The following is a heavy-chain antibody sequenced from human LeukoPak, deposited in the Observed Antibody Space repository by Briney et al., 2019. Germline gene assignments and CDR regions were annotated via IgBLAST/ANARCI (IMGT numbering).Heavy chain of an antibody. D-gene: IGHD4-17*01. V-gene: IGHV4-34*01. CDR1: GGSFSGYY. CDR3: YGDKYYYYGMDV. Sequence: SETLSLTCAVYGGSFSGYYWSWIRQPSGKGLEWIGEISHSGSTNYNPSLKSRVTISVDTSKNQFSLKLSSVTAADTAVYYCYGDKYYYYGMDVWGQGTTVTVSS. CDR2: ISHSGST. J-gene: IGHJ6*02.